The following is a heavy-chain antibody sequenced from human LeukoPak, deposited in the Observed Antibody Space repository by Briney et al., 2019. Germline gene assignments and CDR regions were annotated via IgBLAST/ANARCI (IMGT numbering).Heavy chain of an antibody. CDR3: ARAPPGGYCSGGSCYYNY. Sequence: RGSLRLSCAASGFTFSSYSMNWVRQAPGKGLEWVSSISSSGSYIYYADSVKGRFTISRDNAKNSLYLQMNSLRAEDTAVYYCARAPPGGYCSGGSCYYNYWGQGTLVTVSS. CDR1: GFTFSSYS. CDR2: ISSSGSYI. J-gene: IGHJ4*02. D-gene: IGHD2-15*01. V-gene: IGHV3-21*01.